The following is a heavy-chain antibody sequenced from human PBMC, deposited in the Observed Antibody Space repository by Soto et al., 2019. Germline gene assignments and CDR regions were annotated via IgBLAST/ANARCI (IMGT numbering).Heavy chain of an antibody. J-gene: IGHJ4*02. D-gene: IGHD4-17*01. CDR3: AHSWFGDYVLGGEFDY. CDR1: GFSLSTIGVG. V-gene: IGHV2-5*02. CDR2: IYWDDDK. Sequence: KESGPTLVKPTQTLTLTCTFSGFSLSTIGVGVGWIRQPPGKALEWLALIYWDDDKRYSPSLKSRLTITKDTSKNQVVLTMTNMDPVDTATYYCAHSWFGDYVLGGEFDYWGQGTLVTVSS.